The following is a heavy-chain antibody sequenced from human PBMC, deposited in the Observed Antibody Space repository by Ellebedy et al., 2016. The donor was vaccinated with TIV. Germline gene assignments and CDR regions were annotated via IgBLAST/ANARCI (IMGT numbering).Heavy chain of an antibody. CDR3: AREAAIQLWLRDALDL. J-gene: IGHJ3*01. V-gene: IGHV3-53*01. D-gene: IGHD5-18*01. Sequence: GGSLRLSXAASGFIVSRTYMNWVRQAPGKGLEWVSVIYSGGSTYYADSVKGRFTSSRDNSKNTLYLQMNNLRAEDTAVYYCAREAAIQLWLRDALDLWGQGTVVIVSS. CDR2: IYSGGST. CDR1: GFIVSRTY.